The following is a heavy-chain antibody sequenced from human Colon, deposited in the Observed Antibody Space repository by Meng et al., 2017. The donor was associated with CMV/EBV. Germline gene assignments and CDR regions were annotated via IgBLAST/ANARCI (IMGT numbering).Heavy chain of an antibody. Sequence: GESLKISCAASGFTFSNAWMSWVRQAPGKGLEWVGRIKSKTDGGTTDYAAPVKGRFTISRDDSKNTLYLQMNSLKTEDTAVYYCTTDPHREPPDPYYYYYGMDVWGQETTVTVSS. J-gene: IGHJ6*02. V-gene: IGHV3-15*01. CDR1: GFTFSNAW. CDR2: IKSKTDGGTT. CDR3: TTDPHREPPDPYYYYYGMDV.